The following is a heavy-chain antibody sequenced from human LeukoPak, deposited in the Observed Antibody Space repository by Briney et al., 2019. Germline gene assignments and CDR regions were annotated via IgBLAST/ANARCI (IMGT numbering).Heavy chain of an antibody. CDR1: GYTFTGYY. D-gene: IGHD6-19*01. CDR2: INPNSGGT. V-gene: IGHV1-2*06. CDR3: ARAWVAVAGDWAYGMDV. Sequence: ASVKVSCKASGYTFTGYYMHWVRQAPGQGLEWMGRINPNSGGTNYAQKFQGRVTMTRDMSISTAYMELSRLRSDDTAVYYCARAWVAVAGDWAYGMDVWGQGTTVTVSS. J-gene: IGHJ6*02.